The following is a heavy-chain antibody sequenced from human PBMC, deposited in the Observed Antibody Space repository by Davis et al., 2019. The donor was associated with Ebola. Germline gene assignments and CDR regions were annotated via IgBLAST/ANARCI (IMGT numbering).Heavy chain of an antibody. CDR3: ARDSGDIYYYYGMDV. CDR1: GYTFTGYY. CDR2: INPNSGGT. Sequence: ASVKVSCKASGYTFTGYYMHWVRQAPGQGLEWMGWINPNSGGTNYAQKFQGRVTMTRDTSISTAYMELRSLRSDDTAVYYCARDSGDIYYYYGMDVWGQGTTVTVSS. J-gene: IGHJ6*02. D-gene: IGHD1-26*01. V-gene: IGHV1-2*02.